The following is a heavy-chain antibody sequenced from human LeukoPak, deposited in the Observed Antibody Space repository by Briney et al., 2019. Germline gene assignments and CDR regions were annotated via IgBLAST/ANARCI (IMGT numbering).Heavy chain of an antibody. Sequence: GASVKVSCKASGYTFTSYVMNWVRQAPGQGLEWMGWINTNTGNPTFAQGFTGRFVFSLDTSVSTAYLQISNLKAEDTAVYYCARGGSGSAYYWGQGTLVTVSS. CDR3: ARGGSGSAYY. CDR2: INTNTGNP. J-gene: IGHJ4*02. D-gene: IGHD5-12*01. CDR1: GYTFTSYV. V-gene: IGHV7-4-1*02.